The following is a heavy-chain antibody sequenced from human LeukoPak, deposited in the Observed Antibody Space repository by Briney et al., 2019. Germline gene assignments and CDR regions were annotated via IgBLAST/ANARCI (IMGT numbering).Heavy chain of an antibody. CDR2: IYYSGST. Sequence: SETLSLTCTVSGGSISSSSYYWGWIRQPPGKGLEWIVSIYYSGSTYYNPSLKSRVTISVDTSKNQFSLKLSSVTAADTAVYYCARYFVGGGPKWVGGRIDYDYYDSSGPYWFDPWGQGTLVTVSS. CDR1: GGSISSSSYY. D-gene: IGHD3-22*01. J-gene: IGHJ5*02. V-gene: IGHV4-39*01. CDR3: ARYFVGGGPKWVGGRIDYDYYDSSGPYWFDP.